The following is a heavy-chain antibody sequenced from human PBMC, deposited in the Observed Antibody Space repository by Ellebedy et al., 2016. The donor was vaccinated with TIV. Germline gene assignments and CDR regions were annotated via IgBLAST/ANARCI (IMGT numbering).Heavy chain of an antibody. CDR2: ISSSGVST. V-gene: IGHV3-23*01. D-gene: IGHD3-22*01. CDR3: AKLDSSGYYYGRFDY. Sequence: GESLKISCAASGFTFRNFAMTWVRQAPGRGLEWVSSISSSGVSTDYADSVRGRVTISRDNSKNTPYLQMNSLRADDTALYYCAKLDSSGYYYGRFDYWGQGTLVTVSS. CDR1: GFTFRNFA. J-gene: IGHJ4*02.